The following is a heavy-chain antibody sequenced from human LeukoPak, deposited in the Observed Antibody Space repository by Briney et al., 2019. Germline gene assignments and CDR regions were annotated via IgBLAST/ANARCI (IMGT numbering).Heavy chain of an antibody. CDR3: ARAGGSGWYSRESGTQNAFDI. CDR2: IYHSGST. J-gene: IGHJ3*02. Sequence: PSETLSLTCTVSGGSISSGGYSWSWIRQPPGKGLEWIGYIYHSGSTYYNPSLKSRVTISVDRSKNQFSLKLSSVTAADTAVYYCARAGGSGWYSRESGTQNAFDIWGQGTMVTVSS. CDR1: GGSISSGGYS. D-gene: IGHD6-19*01. V-gene: IGHV4-30-2*01.